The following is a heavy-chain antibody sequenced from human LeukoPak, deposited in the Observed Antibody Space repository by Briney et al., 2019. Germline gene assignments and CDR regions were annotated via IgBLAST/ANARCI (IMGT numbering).Heavy chain of an antibody. V-gene: IGHV3-21*01. J-gene: IGHJ4*02. Sequence: PGGPLTLSCAASGFTFKGYTMNWVPQAPGKGREWVSSIGSSSGSIYYADSVRGRFTISRDNAKNSLYLQKNSLRVKDAAVYYCARDHPYCSTTSCHVVDYWGQGTLVTVSS. CDR1: GFTFKGYT. CDR2: IGSSSGSI. CDR3: ARDHPYCSTTSCHVVDY. D-gene: IGHD2-2*01.